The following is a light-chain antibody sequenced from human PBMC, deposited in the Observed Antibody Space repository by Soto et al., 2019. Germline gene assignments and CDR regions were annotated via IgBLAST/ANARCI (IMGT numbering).Light chain of an antibody. Sequence: QAVLTQLPSASGSPGQSVTISCTGTRSDVGRYNYVSWYQLHPGKVPKLLIYEVTKRPSGIPDRFPGSKSGNTASLTVSGLQAEDEAHSYCSSFVGSNIFVFGSGTKVTVL. CDR2: EVT. CDR1: RSDVGRYNY. V-gene: IGLV2-8*01. J-gene: IGLJ1*01. CDR3: SSFVGSNIFV.